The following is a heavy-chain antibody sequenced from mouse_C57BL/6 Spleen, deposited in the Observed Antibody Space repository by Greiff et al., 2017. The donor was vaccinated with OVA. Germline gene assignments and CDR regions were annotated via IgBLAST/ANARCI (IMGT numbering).Heavy chain of an antibody. J-gene: IGHJ1*03. CDR3: ARGLPWYFDV. CDR1: SYTFTSYW. V-gene: IGHV1-55*01. CDR2: IYPGSGST. Sequence: VQLQQPGAELVKPGASVKLSCKASSYTFTSYWITWVKQRPGQGLEWIGDIYPGSGSTNYNEKFKSKATLTVDTSSSTAYMQLSSLTSEDSAVYCCARGLPWYFDVWGTGTTVTVAS. D-gene: IGHD2-2*01.